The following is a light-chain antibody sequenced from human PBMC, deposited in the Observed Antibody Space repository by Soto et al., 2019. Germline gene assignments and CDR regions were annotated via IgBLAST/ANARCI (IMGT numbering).Light chain of an antibody. CDR2: GAS. V-gene: IGKV3-20*01. Sequence: EIVLTQSPGTLSLSPGERATLSCRASQRVSNNYLAWYQQRAGQAPRLLIYGASTRATGIPDRFSGSGSATDFTLTISRLEPEDFAVYYCQQYGPSLYTFGQGTKLEIK. CDR1: QRVSNNY. J-gene: IGKJ2*01. CDR3: QQYGPSLYT.